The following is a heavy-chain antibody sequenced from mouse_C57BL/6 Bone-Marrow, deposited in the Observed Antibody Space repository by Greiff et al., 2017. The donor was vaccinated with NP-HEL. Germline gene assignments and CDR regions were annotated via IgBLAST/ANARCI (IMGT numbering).Heavy chain of an antibody. CDR3: ARLGDYYYGRYCALDY. V-gene: IGHV1-81*01. D-gene: IGHD2-4*01. Sequence: VQLQESGAELARPGASVKLSCKASGYTFKSSGISWVKQRTGQGLEWIGEIYPRSGNTYYNEKFQGKATLTADKSSSTAYMELSSLTSEDSAVYFGARLGDYYYGRYCALDYWGQGTSVTVSS. CDR2: IYPRSGNT. CDR1: GYTFKSSG. J-gene: IGHJ4*01.